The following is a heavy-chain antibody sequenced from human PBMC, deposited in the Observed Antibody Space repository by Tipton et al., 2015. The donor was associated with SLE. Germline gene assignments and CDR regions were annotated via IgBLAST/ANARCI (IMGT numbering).Heavy chain of an antibody. V-gene: IGHV4-61*09. Sequence: LRLSCTVSGGSISSGSFFWSWIRQPAGKGLEWIGHIYTSGSTYYNPSLKSRVTISVDTSKNHFSLKLSSVTAADTAVYYCARDSEWVDWLSEGNSYYYMDVWGKGTTVTVSS. CDR1: GGSISSGSFF. J-gene: IGHJ6*03. CDR2: IYTSGST. D-gene: IGHD3-9*01. CDR3: ARDSEWVDWLSEGNSYYYMDV.